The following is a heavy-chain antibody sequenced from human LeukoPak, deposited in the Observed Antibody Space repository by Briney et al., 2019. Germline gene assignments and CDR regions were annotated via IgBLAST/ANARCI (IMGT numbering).Heavy chain of an antibody. D-gene: IGHD6-13*01. Sequence: SQTLSLTCAISGDSVSSNIAAWNWFRQSPSRGLGWLGRTYDRSRWTFEYAVSVKGRITFKSDTSKNQVSLHLTSVTPNDTALYYCARDLSAGADYWGQGILVTVSS. V-gene: IGHV6-1*01. J-gene: IGHJ4*02. CDR1: GDSVSSNIAA. CDR3: ARDLSAGADY. CDR2: TYDRSRWTF.